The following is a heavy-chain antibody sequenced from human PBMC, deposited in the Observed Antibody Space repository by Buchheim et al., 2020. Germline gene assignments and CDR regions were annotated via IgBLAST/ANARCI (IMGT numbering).Heavy chain of an antibody. CDR3: AREPSYTVFGAVGYGLDV. J-gene: IGHJ6*02. Sequence: QALLQEAGPRMVKPSETLSLTCSVSGGSISGYYWTWIRQPPGKGLEWIGYTSHSGSTNYNVALQSRVTMSFDTSKHHFSLTLTSVTAADTAVYYCAREPSYTVFGAVGYGLDVWGQGT. D-gene: IGHD3-3*01. CDR2: TSHSGST. CDR1: GGSISGYY. V-gene: IGHV4-59*01.